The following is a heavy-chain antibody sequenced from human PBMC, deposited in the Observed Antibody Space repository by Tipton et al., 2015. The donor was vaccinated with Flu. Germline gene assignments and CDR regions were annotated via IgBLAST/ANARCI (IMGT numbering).Heavy chain of an antibody. Sequence: LRLSCTISGDSISSRYYWGWIRQPPGKGLEWIGNIFRTGSTYHNPSLKSRVTISVDTSKKQFSLQLRSVTAADTAVYYCARDPSLGMPDYFDYWGQGTLVTASS. V-gene: IGHV4-38-2*02. CDR2: IFRTGST. CDR3: ARDPSLGMPDYFDY. J-gene: IGHJ4*02. CDR1: GDSISSRYY. D-gene: IGHD2-2*01.